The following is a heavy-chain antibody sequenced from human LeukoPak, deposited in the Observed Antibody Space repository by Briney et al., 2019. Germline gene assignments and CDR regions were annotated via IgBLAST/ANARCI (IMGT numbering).Heavy chain of an antibody. CDR1: GFTFSSYG. CDR3: AEDRGWFGELLDDY. V-gene: IGHV3-33*06. J-gene: IGHJ4*02. Sequence: GGSLRLSCAASGFTFSSYGMHWVRQAPGKGLEWVAVIWYDGSNKYYADSVKGRFTISRDNSKNTLYLQMNSLRAEDTAVYYCAEDRGWFGELLDDYWGQGTLVTVSS. D-gene: IGHD3-10*01. CDR2: IWYDGSNK.